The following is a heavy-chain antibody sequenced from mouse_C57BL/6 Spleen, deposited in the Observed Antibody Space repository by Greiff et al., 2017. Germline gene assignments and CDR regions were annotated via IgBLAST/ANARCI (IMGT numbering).Heavy chain of an antibody. CDR3: ASYDYDGTPFAY. Sequence: EVQLVESGGGLVQPGGSLKLSCAASGFTFSDYYMYWVRQTPEKRLEWVAYISNGGGSTYYPDTVKGRFTISRDNAKNTLYLQMSRLKSEDTAMYYCASYDYDGTPFAYWGQGTLVTVSA. CDR2: ISNGGGST. CDR1: GFTFSDYY. D-gene: IGHD2-4*01. J-gene: IGHJ3*01. V-gene: IGHV5-12*01.